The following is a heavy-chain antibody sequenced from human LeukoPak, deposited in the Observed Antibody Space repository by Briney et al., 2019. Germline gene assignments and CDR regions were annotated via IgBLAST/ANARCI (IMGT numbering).Heavy chain of an antibody. CDR2: INHSGST. CDR1: GGSFSGYY. D-gene: IGHD3-22*01. V-gene: IGHV4-34*01. J-gene: IGHJ4*02. CDR3: ARDSLSYYYDSSGYYVQGEYYFDY. Sequence: PSETLSLTCAVYGGSFSGYYWSWIRQPPGKGLEWIGEINHSGSTNYNPSLKSRVTISVDTSKNQFSLKLSSVTAADTAVYYCARDSLSYYYDSSGYYVQGEYYFDYWGQGTLVTVSS.